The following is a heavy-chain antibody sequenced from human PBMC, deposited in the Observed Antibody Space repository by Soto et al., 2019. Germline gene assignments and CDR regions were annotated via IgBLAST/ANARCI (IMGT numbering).Heavy chain of an antibody. CDR1: GFTFSSYG. CDR3: AKSEWFGELFSYFDY. J-gene: IGHJ4*02. CDR2: ISYDGSNK. V-gene: IGHV3-30*18. Sequence: PGGSLRLSCAASGFTFSSYGMHWVRQAPGKGLEWVAVISYDGSNKYYADSVKGRFTISRDNSKNTLYLQMNSLRAEDTAVYYCAKSEWFGELFSYFDYWGQGTLVTVSS. D-gene: IGHD3-10*01.